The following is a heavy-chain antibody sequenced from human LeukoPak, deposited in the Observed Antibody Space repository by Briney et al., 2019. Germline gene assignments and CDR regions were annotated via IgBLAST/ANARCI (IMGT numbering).Heavy chain of an antibody. Sequence: GGSLRLSCAASGFTFSSYSVNWVRQAPGKGLEWVSSITSSSSTYYSDSVKGRFTISRDNAKNSLYLQMHSLRVEDTAVYYCARVGFYDFWSGINFFDYWGQGTLVTVYS. J-gene: IGHJ4*02. CDR3: ARVGFYDFWSGINFFDY. D-gene: IGHD3-3*01. V-gene: IGHV3-21*01. CDR2: ITSSSST. CDR1: GFTFSSYS.